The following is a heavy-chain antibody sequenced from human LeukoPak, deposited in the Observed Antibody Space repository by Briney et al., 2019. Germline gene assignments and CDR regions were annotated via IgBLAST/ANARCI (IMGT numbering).Heavy chain of an antibody. CDR1: GGSISSGGYY. J-gene: IGHJ6*02. CDR3: AREAPPLGPYYYGMDV. CDR2: IYYSGSA. V-gene: IGHV4-31*03. Sequence: SQTQSLTCTVSGGSISSGGYYWSWIRQHPGKGLEWIGYIYYSGSAYYNPSLKSRVTISVDTSKNQFSLKLSSVTAADTAVYYCAREAPPLGPYYYGMDVWGQGTTVTVSS.